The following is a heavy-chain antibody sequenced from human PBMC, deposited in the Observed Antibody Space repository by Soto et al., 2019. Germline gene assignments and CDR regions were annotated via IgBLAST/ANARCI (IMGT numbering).Heavy chain of an antibody. Sequence: QVQLVQSGAEVKKPGSSVKVSCKASGGTFNVYTIIWVRQAPGQGLEWMGRIIPMLAITNYAQRFHGRVTITADTSTTTAYMELSSLTSEDTAVYYCALGSWSGETFDIWGQGTLVTVSS. CDR3: ALGSWSGETFDI. D-gene: IGHD6-13*01. CDR2: IIPMLAIT. CDR1: GGTFNVYT. J-gene: IGHJ3*02. V-gene: IGHV1-69*02.